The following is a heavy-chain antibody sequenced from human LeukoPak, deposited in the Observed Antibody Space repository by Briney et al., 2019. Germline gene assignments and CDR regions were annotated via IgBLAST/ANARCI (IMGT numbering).Heavy chain of an antibody. CDR1: GFTFSTYS. V-gene: IGHV3-48*02. D-gene: IGHD6-19*01. J-gene: IGHJ6*02. Sequence: GGSLRLSCAASGFTFSTYSMNWVRQAPGKGLEWISYISSSTSTIYYADSVKGRFTISRDNAKNSLYLQMNSLRDEDTAVYYCASHSSGWKLYYYYYGMDVWGQGTTVTVSS. CDR3: ASHSSGWKLYYYYYGMDV. CDR2: ISSSTSTI.